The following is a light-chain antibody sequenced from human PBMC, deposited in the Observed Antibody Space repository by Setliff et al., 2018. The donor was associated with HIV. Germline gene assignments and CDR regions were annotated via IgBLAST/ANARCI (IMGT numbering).Light chain of an antibody. V-gene: IGLV1-40*01. CDR2: GNS. CDR1: SSNIGAGYD. J-gene: IGLJ2*01. CDR3: SSYTSISTVV. Sequence: QSALTQPPSVSGAPGQRVTISCTGSSSNIGAGYDVHWYQQLPGTAPKLLIYGNSNRPSGVPDRFSGSKSGTSASLAITGLQAEDEADYYCSSYTSISTVVFGGGTKVTVL.